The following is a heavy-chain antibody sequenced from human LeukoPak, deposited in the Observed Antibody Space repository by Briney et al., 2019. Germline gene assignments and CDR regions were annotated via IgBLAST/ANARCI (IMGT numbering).Heavy chain of an antibody. CDR2: IYSGGST. J-gene: IGHJ4*02. D-gene: IGHD5-24*01. CDR3: AKGEMATIPHYFDY. Sequence: GGSLRLSCAASGFTVSSNYMSWVRQAPGKGLEWVSVIYSGGSTYYADSVKGRFTISRDNSKNTLYLQMNSLRAEDTAVYYCAKGEMATIPHYFDYWGQGTLVTVSS. V-gene: IGHV3-53*01. CDR1: GFTVSSNY.